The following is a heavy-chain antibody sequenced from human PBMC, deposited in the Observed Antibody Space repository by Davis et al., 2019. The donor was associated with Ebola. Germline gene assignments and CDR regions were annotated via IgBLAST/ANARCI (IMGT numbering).Heavy chain of an antibody. V-gene: IGHV5-51*01. CDR2: IYPGDSDT. J-gene: IGHJ3*02. CDR3: ARSMAARRGDAFDI. D-gene: IGHD6-6*01. Sequence: GESLKISCKVSGYSFTSYWIAWVRQLPGKGLEWMGIIYPGDSDTRYSPSFQGQVTISVDKSISAAYLQWSSLKASDTAIYYCARSMAARRGDAFDIWGQGTMVTVSA. CDR1: GYSFTSYW.